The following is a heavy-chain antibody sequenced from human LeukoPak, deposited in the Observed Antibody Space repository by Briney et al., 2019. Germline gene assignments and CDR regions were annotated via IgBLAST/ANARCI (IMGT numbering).Heavy chain of an antibody. CDR3: ARDQRALLRYFDWSFDP. V-gene: IGHV1-2*02. CDR1: AYTFTGFY. CDR2: INPNSGGT. Sequence: ASVKVSWKASAYTFTGFYMHWLRQAPGQGLEWMGWINPNSGGTNYAQRFQGRVTMTRDTSIRTAYMELSRLRSDDTAVYYCARDQRALLRYFDWSFDPWGQGTLVTVSS. D-gene: IGHD3-9*01. J-gene: IGHJ5*02.